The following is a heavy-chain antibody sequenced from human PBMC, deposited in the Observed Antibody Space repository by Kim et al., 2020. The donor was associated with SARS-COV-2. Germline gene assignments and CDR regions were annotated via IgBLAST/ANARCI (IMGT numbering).Heavy chain of an antibody. CDR2: NP. V-gene: IGHV1-3*01. D-gene: IGHD6-19*01. CDR3: AREAVAGSFDY. Sequence: NPRYSQKFQGRASIPRVTAATTAYMELSGLVSEDTAVYYCAREAVAGSFDYWGQGTLVTVSS. J-gene: IGHJ4*02.